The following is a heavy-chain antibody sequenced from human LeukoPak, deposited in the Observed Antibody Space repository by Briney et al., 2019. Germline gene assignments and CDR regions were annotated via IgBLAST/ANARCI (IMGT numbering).Heavy chain of an antibody. CDR2: IYYSGST. D-gene: IGHD6-19*01. V-gene: IGHV4-59*08. CDR1: GGSISSYY. CDR3: ARAVAGENFDY. Sequence: PSETLSLTCTVSGGSISSYYWSWIRQPPGKGLEWIGYIYYSGSTNYNPSLKSRVTISVDTSKNQFSLKLSSVTAADTAVYYCARAVAGENFDYWGQGTPVTVSS. J-gene: IGHJ4*02.